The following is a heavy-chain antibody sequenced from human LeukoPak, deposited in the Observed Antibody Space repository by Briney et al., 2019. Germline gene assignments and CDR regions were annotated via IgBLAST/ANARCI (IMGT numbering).Heavy chain of an antibody. V-gene: IGHV1-2*02. J-gene: IGHJ4*02. Sequence: ASVKVSCKASGYTFTGYYMHWVRQAPGQGLEWMGWINPNSGGTNYARKFQGRVTMTRDTSISTAYMELSRLRSDDTAVYYCARGWSSLTYFDYWGQGTLVTVSS. D-gene: IGHD3-10*01. CDR3: ARGWSSLTYFDY. CDR2: INPNSGGT. CDR1: GYTFTGYY.